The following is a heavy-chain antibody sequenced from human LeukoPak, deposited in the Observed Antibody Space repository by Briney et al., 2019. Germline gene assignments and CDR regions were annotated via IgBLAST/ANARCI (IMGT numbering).Heavy chain of an antibody. CDR2: IWYDGSNI. CDR1: GFTFSSYG. J-gene: IGHJ4*02. CDR3: ARGPDGYNDY. D-gene: IGHD5-24*01. V-gene: IGHV3-33*01. Sequence: GGSLRLSCAASGFTFSSYGMHWVRQAPGKGLEWVAVIWYDGSNINYADSVKGRFTISRDNPKKTLYLQMNSLRVEDTAVYYCARGPDGYNDYWGQGTLVTVSS.